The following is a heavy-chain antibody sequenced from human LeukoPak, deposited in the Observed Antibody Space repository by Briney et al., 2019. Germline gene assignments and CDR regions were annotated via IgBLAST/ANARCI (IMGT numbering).Heavy chain of an antibody. D-gene: IGHD3-22*01. CDR2: ISAYNGNT. CDR1: GYTFTIYG. J-gene: IGHJ4*02. CDR3: ASSKNYYDSSGLDY. Sequence: ASVNVSCKASGYTFTIYGINWVRQAPGQGLEWMGWISAYNGNTNYAQKFQGRVTMTTDTSTATAYMDLRSLRSDDTALYYCASSKNYYDSSGLDYWGRGTLVTVSS. V-gene: IGHV1-18*01.